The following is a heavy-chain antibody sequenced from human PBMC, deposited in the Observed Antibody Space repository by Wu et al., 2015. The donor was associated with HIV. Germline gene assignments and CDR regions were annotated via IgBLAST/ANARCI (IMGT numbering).Heavy chain of an antibody. CDR3: ARWGVWFGELLTEKGDY. J-gene: IGHJ4*02. Sequence: QVQLVQSGAEVRKPGASVKVSCKASGYTFNNYGISWVRQAPGQGLEWMGWISAYNGNTNYPQKLQGRVTMTTDTSTSTAYMELRSLRSDDTAVYYCARWGVWFGELLTEKGDYWGQGTLVTVSS. D-gene: IGHD3-10*01. V-gene: IGHV1-18*01. CDR2: ISAYNGNT. CDR1: GYTFNNYG.